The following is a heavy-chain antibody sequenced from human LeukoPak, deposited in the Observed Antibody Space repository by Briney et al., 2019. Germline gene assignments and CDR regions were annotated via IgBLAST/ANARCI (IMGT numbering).Heavy chain of an antibody. V-gene: IGHV3-74*01. CDR3: ARDRNYQLSPP. CDR1: GFTSFSNYW. D-gene: IGHD2-2*01. CDR2: IKGYGSGT. J-gene: IGHJ4*02. Sequence: GGSLRLSCAASGFTSFSNYWMHWVRQAPGKGLVWVSRIKGYGSGTIYADSVKGRFTISRDNARNTVYLQMNSLRVEDTAVYYCARDRNYQLSPPWGQGTLVTVSS.